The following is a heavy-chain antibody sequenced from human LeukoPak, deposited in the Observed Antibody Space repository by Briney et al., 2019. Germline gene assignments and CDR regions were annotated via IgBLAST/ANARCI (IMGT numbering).Heavy chain of an antibody. D-gene: IGHD3-22*01. J-gene: IGHJ3*02. Sequence: PGGSLRLSCAASGFIVSGKYMSWVRQAPGKGLEWVSVIRSGGSTSYADSVKGRFTISRDNSKNTLYLQMNSLRAEDMAVYYCAREGSFDSSGYNDALDIWGQGTMVTVSA. CDR1: GFIVSGKY. CDR3: AREGSFDSSGYNDALDI. V-gene: IGHV3-53*01. CDR2: IRSGGST.